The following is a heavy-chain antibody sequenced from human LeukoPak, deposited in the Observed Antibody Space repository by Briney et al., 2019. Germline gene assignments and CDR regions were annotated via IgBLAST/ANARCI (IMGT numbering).Heavy chain of an antibody. J-gene: IGHJ6*03. CDR1: GGSISSSSYY. CDR3: ARGPSSWYGNIYYYYYYMDV. CDR2: IYYSGST. V-gene: IGHV4-39*01. Sequence: PSETLSLTCTVSGGSISSSSYYWGWIRQPPGKGLEWIGSIYYSGSTYYNPSLKSRVTISVDTSKNQFSLKLSSVTATDTAVYYCARGPSSWYGNIYYYYYYMDVWGKGTTVTVSS. D-gene: IGHD6-13*01.